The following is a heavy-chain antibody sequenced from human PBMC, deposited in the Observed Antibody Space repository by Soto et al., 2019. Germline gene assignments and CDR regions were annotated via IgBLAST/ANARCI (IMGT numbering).Heavy chain of an antibody. J-gene: IGHJ6*02. CDR3: AKDMRRYYYYGMDV. CDR2: ISWDGGST. V-gene: IGHV3-43*01. Sequence: PGGSLRLSCAASGFTFDDYTMHWVRRAPGKGLEWVSLISWDGGSTYYADSVKGRFTISRDNSKNSLYLQMNSLRTEDTALYYCAKDMRRYYYYGMDVWGQGTTVTVSS. CDR1: GFTFDDYT.